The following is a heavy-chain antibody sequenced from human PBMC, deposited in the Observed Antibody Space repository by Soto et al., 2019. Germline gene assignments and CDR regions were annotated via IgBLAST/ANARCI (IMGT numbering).Heavy chain of an antibody. CDR3: ATADYYDSSGYYDY. Sequence: EVQLLESGGGLVQPGGSLRLSCAASGFTFSSYAMSWVRQAPGKGLEWVSAISGSGGSTYYADSVKGRFTISRDNSKNTLELQMNSLRAEDTAVYYCATADYYDSSGYYDYGGQGTLVTVSS. D-gene: IGHD3-22*01. V-gene: IGHV3-23*01. CDR1: GFTFSSYA. J-gene: IGHJ4*02. CDR2: ISGSGGST.